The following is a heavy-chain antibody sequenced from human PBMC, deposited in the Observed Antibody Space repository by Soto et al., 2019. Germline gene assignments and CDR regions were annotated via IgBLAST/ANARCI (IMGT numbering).Heavy chain of an antibody. Sequence: QVQLVESGGGVVQPGRSLRLSCAASGFTFSSHGMHWVRQAPGKGLEWVAVISYDGSNKSYADSVKGRFTTSRDNSKNTLYLQMNRLRTEDTAVYYCAVPTGSGGFDPWCQGTLVSVSS. V-gene: IGHV3-30*03. J-gene: IGHJ5*02. D-gene: IGHD3-10*01. CDR1: GFTFSSHG. CDR3: AVPTGSGGFDP. CDR2: ISYDGSNK.